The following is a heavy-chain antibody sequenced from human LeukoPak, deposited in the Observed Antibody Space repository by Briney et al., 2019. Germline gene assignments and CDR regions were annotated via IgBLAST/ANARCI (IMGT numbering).Heavy chain of an antibody. D-gene: IGHD3-16*01. J-gene: IGHJ6*02. CDR3: AKDSARLGAYRALYSGMDV. V-gene: IGHV3-30*18. CDR1: GFTFRSYG. Sequence: GGSLRLSCAASGFTFRSYGMHWVRQAPGKGLEWVAVVSFDGSNEHYADSVKGRFTISRDNSKNTLYLQMNSLRAEDSAVYYCAKDSARLGAYRALYSGMDVWSQGTTVTVSS. CDR2: VSFDGSNE.